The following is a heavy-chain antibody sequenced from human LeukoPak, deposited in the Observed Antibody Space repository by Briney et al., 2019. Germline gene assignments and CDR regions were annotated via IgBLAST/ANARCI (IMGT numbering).Heavy chain of an antibody. CDR3: ARDRAGYSSSWYDY. J-gene: IGHJ4*02. CDR2: IYHSGST. V-gene: IGHV4-4*02. Sequence: SGTLSLTCAVSGGSISSSNWWSWVRQPPGKGLEWIGEIYHSGSTYYNPSLKSRVIISVDRSKNQFSLKLSSVTAADTAVYYCARDRAGYSSSWYDYWGQGTLVTVSS. D-gene: IGHD6-13*01. CDR1: GGSISSSNW.